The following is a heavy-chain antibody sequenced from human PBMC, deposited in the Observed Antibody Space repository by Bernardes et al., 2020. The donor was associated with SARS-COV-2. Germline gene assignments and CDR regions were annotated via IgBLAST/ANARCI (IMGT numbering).Heavy chain of an antibody. J-gene: IGHJ4*02. CDR1: GFSFSSYG. Sequence: GGSLRLSCAASGFSFSSYGMNWVRQAPGKGLEWVGRIKSKAHGGTTDYAAPVKGRFTISRDDSKNTLYLQMNSLKIEDTAVYYCTTGDSSGWYGGGDHWGQGTLVTVSS. D-gene: IGHD6-19*01. V-gene: IGHV3-15*07. CDR2: IKSKAHGGTT. CDR3: TTGDSSGWYGGGDH.